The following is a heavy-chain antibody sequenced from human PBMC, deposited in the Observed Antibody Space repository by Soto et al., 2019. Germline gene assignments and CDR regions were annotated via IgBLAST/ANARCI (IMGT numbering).Heavy chain of an antibody. Sequence: QVQLVHSGAEVKKPGSSVKVSCQASGGTLSSYAINWVRQAPGQGLEWMGGIIPIFGTRKYAQKFQGRVTITADKSTSTAHMELSSLIFEDTAVYYCARGLTPTYDYHYGMDVWGQGTAVTASS. CDR3: ARGLTPTYDYHYGMDV. CDR1: GGTLSSYA. D-gene: IGHD7-27*01. V-gene: IGHV1-69*06. J-gene: IGHJ6*02. CDR2: IIPIFGTR.